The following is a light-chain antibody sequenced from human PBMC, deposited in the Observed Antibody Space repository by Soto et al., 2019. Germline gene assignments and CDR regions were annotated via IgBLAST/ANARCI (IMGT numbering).Light chain of an antibody. CDR1: QTIRHY. Sequence: DIQMTQSPSSLSASVGDGVTITCRASQTIRHYLNWFQHKPGKAPTLLMSATSALQSGVPSRFRGSGSGTDFTLTISSLQPEDFATYYCQQSFITPFTFGQGTNLEI. CDR2: ATS. V-gene: IGKV1-39*01. J-gene: IGKJ2*01. CDR3: QQSFITPFT.